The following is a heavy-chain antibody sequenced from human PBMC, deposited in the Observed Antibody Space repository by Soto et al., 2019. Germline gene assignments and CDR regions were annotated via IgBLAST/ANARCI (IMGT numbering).Heavy chain of an antibody. D-gene: IGHD3-22*01. CDR2: IIPIFGTA. Sequence: QVQLVQSGAEVKKPGSSVKVSCKASGGTFSSYAISWVRQAPGQGLEWMGGIIPIFGTANYAQKFQGRVTITADESTSIAYMELSSLRSEDTAVYYCQNYYDSSTPGAFDIWGQGTMVTVSS. CDR1: GGTFSSYA. CDR3: QNYYDSSTPGAFDI. V-gene: IGHV1-69*01. J-gene: IGHJ3*02.